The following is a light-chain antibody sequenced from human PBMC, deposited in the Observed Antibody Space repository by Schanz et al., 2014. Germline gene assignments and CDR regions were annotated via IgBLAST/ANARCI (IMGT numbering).Light chain of an antibody. CDR3: SSYAGSNNPV. V-gene: IGLV2-14*02. CDR2: EDS. Sequence: QSALTQPASVSGSPGQSITISCTGTSSDVGSYNVVSWYQQHPGKAPKLMIYEDSKWPSGVSNRFSGSKSGNTASLTISGLQAEDEADYYCSSYAGSNNPVFGGGTKLTVL. CDR1: SSDVGSYNV. J-gene: IGLJ2*01.